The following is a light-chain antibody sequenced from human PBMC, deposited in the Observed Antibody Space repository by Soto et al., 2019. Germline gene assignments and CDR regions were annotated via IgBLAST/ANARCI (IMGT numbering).Light chain of an antibody. CDR3: HLYNTYSPT. J-gene: IGKJ2*01. CDR2: KAS. Sequence: DIQLTQSPSTLSASVGDRVIITCRASQTIGTWLAWYQERQGKATRLLIYKASTLERGVPSRFSGSGSGTEFTLSISNLQPEDFATYYCHLYNTYSPTLCQGTKLEI. CDR1: QTIGTW. V-gene: IGKV1-5*03.